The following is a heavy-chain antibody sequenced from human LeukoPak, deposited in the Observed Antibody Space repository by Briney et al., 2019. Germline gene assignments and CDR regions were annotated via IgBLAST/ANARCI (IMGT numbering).Heavy chain of an antibody. CDR1: GFTFSSYG. CDR3: AKEGYDFWSGYPQRHFDY. CDR2: ISYDGSNK. J-gene: IGHJ4*02. V-gene: IGHV3-30*18. D-gene: IGHD3-3*01. Sequence: PGGSLRLSCTASGFTFSSYGMRWVRQAPGKGLEWVTLISYDGSNKYYADSVKRRFTISRDNSKNTLYLQMNSLRAEDTAVYYCAKEGYDFWSGYPQRHFDYWGQGTLVTVSS.